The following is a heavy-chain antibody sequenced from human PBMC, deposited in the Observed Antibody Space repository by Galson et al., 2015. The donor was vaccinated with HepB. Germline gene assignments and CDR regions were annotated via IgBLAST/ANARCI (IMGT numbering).Heavy chain of an antibody. Sequence: QSGAEVKKPGESLRISCKGSGYSFTSYWISWVRQMPGKGLEWMGRIDPSDSYTNYSPSFQGHVTISADKSISTAYLQWSSLKASDTAMYYCARPDYYYDSSGYYNFDYWGQGTLVTVSS. CDR2: IDPSDSYT. CDR1: GYSFTSYW. D-gene: IGHD3-22*01. CDR3: ARPDYYYDSSGYYNFDY. J-gene: IGHJ4*02. V-gene: IGHV5-10-1*01.